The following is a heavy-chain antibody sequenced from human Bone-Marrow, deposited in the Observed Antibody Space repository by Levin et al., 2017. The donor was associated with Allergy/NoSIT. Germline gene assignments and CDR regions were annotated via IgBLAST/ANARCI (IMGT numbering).Heavy chain of an antibody. D-gene: IGHD6-13*01. CDR2: LSSDGETT. CDR1: GFTLSNHA. V-gene: IGHV3-64*02. Sequence: GGSLRLSCVADGFTLSNHAMHWVRQAPGKGLEYVSALSSDGETTFYADSVKGRFTISRDTSKNTLYLQVGSLRVEDMAVYYCARGAAPEALLFWFDPWGQGIPVIVSS. CDR3: ARGAAPEALLFWFDP. J-gene: IGHJ5*02.